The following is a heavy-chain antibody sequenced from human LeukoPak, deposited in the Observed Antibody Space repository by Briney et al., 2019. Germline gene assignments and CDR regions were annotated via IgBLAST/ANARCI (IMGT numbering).Heavy chain of an antibody. CDR2: MNPNSGNT. V-gene: IGHV1-8*01. Sequence: ASVKVSCKASGYTFTSYDLNWVRQASGQGLEWMGWMNPNSGNTGYAQNLQGGVTMTRNTSVSTAYMELSSLRSVDTAVYYCARGRKIGSTTVTTDREYYFDYWGQGTLVTVSS. CDR3: ARGRKIGSTTVTTDREYYFDY. J-gene: IGHJ4*02. D-gene: IGHD4-17*01. CDR1: GYTFTSYD.